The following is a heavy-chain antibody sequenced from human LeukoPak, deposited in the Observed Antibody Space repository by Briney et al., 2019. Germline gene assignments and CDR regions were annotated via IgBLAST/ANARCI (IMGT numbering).Heavy chain of an antibody. CDR1: GGSISSYY. CDR2: IYYSGST. D-gene: IGHD6-13*01. V-gene: IGHV4-59*01. CDR3: ARSYSSSWYVLRY. J-gene: IGHJ4*02. Sequence: SETLSLTCTVSGGSISSYYWSWIRQPPGKGLEWIGYIYYSGSTNYNPSLKSRVTISVDTSKNQFSLKLSSVTAADTAVYYCARSYSSSWYVLRYWGQGTLVTVSS.